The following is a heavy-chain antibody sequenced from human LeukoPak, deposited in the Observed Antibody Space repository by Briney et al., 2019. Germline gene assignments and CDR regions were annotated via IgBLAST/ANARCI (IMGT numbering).Heavy chain of an antibody. V-gene: IGHV4-59*01. CDR2: IYYSGRT. CDR3: ASTDRIKDAFDI. D-gene: IGHD1-14*01. Sequence: PSESLSLTCTVSGASISSYYWSWVRQPPGKGLEWVGSIYYSGRTTYNPSLKSRVTISIDTSKNQFSLKLSSVTAAATAVYYCASTDRIKDAFDIWGQGTMVTVSS. CDR1: GASISSYY. J-gene: IGHJ3*02.